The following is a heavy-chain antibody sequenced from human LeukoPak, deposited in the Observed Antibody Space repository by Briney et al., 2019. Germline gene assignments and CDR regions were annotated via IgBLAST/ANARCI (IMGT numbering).Heavy chain of an antibody. CDR3: ATDLDYYYDTLFQH. CDR2: INPNSGGT. V-gene: IGHV1-2*02. Sequence: ASVKVSCKASGYTFTGYYMHWVRQAPGQGLEWMGWINPNSGGTNYAQKFQGRVTMTRDTSISTAYMELSRLRSDDTAVYYCATDLDYYYDTLFQHWGQGTLVTVSS. J-gene: IGHJ1*01. D-gene: IGHD3-22*01. CDR1: GYTFTGYY.